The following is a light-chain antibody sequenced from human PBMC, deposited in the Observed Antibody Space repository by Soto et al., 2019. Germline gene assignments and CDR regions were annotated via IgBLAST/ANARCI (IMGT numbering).Light chain of an antibody. Sequence: DYVMTEYPLSLSINPGEPGSISCRPSQSRLHSTGNNYLDWSLQKPGQSPQLLIYFGSTRAPRVPVRLRGILSLTDFTLKISRVDAEDVGLYYRMQTLQRALTFGGGTKFDIK. CDR1: QSRLHSTGNNY. J-gene: IGKJ4*01. CDR3: MQTLQRALT. CDR2: FGS. V-gene: IGKV2-28*01.